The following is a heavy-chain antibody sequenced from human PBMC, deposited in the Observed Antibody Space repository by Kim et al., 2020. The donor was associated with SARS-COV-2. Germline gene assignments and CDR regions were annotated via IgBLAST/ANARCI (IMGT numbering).Heavy chain of an antibody. D-gene: IGHD3-22*01. V-gene: IGHV3-23*01. CDR3: AKYVYYDSSGKLDY. J-gene: IGHJ4*02. Sequence: DSVKGLFTISRDKSKTTLYLQMNSLRAEDTAVYDCAKYVYYDSSGKLDYWGQGPLVTVSS.